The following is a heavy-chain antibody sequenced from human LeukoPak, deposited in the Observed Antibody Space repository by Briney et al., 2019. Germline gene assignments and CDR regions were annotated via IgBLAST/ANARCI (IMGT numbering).Heavy chain of an antibody. Sequence: PGGSLRLSCAASGFTFSSNAMSWVRQVPGKGLEWISAISGSGSGTYYADSVKGRFTISRDNSKSTLYLQMNSLRAEDTALYYCAKDLGGEGGSGFPGYWGQGTLVTVSS. CDR3: AKDLGGEGGSGFPGY. CDR1: GFTFSSNA. D-gene: IGHD3-10*01. V-gene: IGHV3-23*01. CDR2: ISGSGSGT. J-gene: IGHJ4*02.